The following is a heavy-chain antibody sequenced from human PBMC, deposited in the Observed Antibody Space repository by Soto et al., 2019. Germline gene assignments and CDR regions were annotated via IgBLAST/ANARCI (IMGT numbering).Heavy chain of an antibody. J-gene: IGHJ4*02. Sequence: GGSLRLSCAASGFTFSSYGMHWVRQAPGKGLEWVAVIWYDGSNKYYADSVKGRFTISRDNSKNTLYLQMNSLRAEDTAVYYCARDKGVGATAGAFDYWGQGTLVTVSS. V-gene: IGHV3-33*01. CDR1: GFTFSSYG. D-gene: IGHD1-26*01. CDR3: ARDKGVGATAGAFDY. CDR2: IWYDGSNK.